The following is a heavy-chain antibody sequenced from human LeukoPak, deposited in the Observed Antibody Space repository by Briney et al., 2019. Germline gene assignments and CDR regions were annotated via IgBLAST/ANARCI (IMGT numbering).Heavy chain of an antibody. D-gene: IGHD1-14*01. V-gene: IGHV3-23*01. J-gene: IGHJ3*02. CDR1: GFTFSNYA. CDR2: LSGSGGLT. CDR3: ARDTIWNHDAFDI. Sequence: PGGSLRLSCAASGFTFSNYAMTWVRQAPGKGLEWVSGLSGSGGLTHYADSVKGRFTISRDNAKNTLYLQMNSLRAEDTAVYYCARDTIWNHDAFDIWGQGTMVTVSS.